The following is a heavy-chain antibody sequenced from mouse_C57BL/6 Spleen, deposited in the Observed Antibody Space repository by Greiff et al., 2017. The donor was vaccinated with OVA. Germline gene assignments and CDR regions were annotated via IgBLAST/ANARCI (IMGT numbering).Heavy chain of an antibody. CDR3: GRVELGFDY. V-gene: IGHV1-52*01. D-gene: IGHD4-1*01. CDR1: GYTFTSYW. Sequence: QVQLQQPGAELVRPGSSVKLSCKASGYTFTSYWMHWVKPRPIQGLEWIGNIDPSDSETHSNQKFKDNATLSVATSSSTAYLQLSSLTAEDAADYESGRVELGFDYWGQGTTLTVSS. CDR2: IDPSDSET. J-gene: IGHJ2*01.